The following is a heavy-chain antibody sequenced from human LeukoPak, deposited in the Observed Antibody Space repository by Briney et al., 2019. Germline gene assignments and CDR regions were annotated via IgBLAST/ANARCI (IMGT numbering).Heavy chain of an antibody. V-gene: IGHV3-7*03. CDR3: AREAYSSGWHDWFDP. D-gene: IGHD6-19*01. J-gene: IGHJ5*02. CDR1: GFTFSSYW. Sequence: GGSLRLSCAASGFTFSSYWMSWVRQAPGKGLEWVANIKQDGSEKYYVDSVKGRFTISRDNAKNSLYLQMNSLRAEDTAVYYCAREAYSSGWHDWFDPWGQGTLVTVSS. CDR2: IKQDGSEK.